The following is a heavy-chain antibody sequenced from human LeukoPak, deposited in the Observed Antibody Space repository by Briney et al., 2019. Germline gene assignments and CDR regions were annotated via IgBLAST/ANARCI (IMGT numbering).Heavy chain of an antibody. Sequence: SETLSLTCAVYGGSFSGYYWSWIRQPPGKGLEWIGEINRSGSTNYNPSLKSRVTISVDTSKNQFSLKLSSVTAADTAVYYCASVEMEPGSVDYWGQGTLDTVSS. CDR3: ASVEMEPGSVDY. CDR2: INRSGST. D-gene: IGHD1-14*01. V-gene: IGHV4-34*01. J-gene: IGHJ4*02. CDR1: GGSFSGYY.